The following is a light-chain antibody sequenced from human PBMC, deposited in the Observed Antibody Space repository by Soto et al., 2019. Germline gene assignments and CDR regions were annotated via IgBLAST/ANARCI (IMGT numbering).Light chain of an antibody. Sequence: IVLTQSPDTLSLSPGERATLSCRASQSVSSSQLVWYQQKPGQAPRLLIYAASSRATGIPDRFSGSGSGTDFTLTVSELETEDFAVYYCQHYANSVWTFGQGTKAEIK. J-gene: IGKJ1*01. CDR3: QHYANSVWT. CDR1: QSVSSSQ. V-gene: IGKV3-20*01. CDR2: AAS.